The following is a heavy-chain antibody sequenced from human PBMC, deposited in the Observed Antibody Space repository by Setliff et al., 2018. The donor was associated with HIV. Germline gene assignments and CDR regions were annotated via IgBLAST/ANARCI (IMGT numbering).Heavy chain of an antibody. J-gene: IGHJ4*02. Sequence: GGSLRLSGAASGFTFSSYEMNWVRQAPGKGLEWVSSISSGSSYIYYAESVKGRFTISRDNAKNSLYLQMNSLRAEDTAVYYCARAGVYYDSSGHCIDYWGQGTLVTVSS. CDR2: ISSGSSYI. CDR1: GFTFSSYE. V-gene: IGHV3-21*01. CDR3: ARAGVYYDSSGHCIDY. D-gene: IGHD3-22*01.